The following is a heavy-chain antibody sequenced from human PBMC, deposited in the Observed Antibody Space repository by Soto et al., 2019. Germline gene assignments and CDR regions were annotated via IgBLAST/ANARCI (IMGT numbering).Heavy chain of an antibody. Sequence: SETLSRTCTVSGGSISSGGYYGSWMRQHPGKGLEWIGYIYYSGSTYYNPSLKSRVTISVDTSKNQFSLKLSSVTAADTAVYYCARGDSSLSTFDYWGQGTLVTVSS. V-gene: IGHV4-31*03. J-gene: IGHJ4*02. CDR3: ARGDSSLSTFDY. D-gene: IGHD6-19*01. CDR1: GGSISSGGYY. CDR2: IYYSGST.